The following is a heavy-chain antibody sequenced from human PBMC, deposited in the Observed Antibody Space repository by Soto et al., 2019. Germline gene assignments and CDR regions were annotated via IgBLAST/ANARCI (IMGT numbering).Heavy chain of an antibody. J-gene: IGHJ4*02. CDR1: GYVFSAYA. CDR2: INPGNGNT. D-gene: IGHD3-16*01. V-gene: IGHV1-3*05. CDR3: ARSAISPSGGLIGAFDY. Sequence: QVQLVQSGAEEKKPGASVRVSCKASGYVFSAYAIHWVRQAPGQRLEWMGWINPGNGNTRYSQNFQGRLTIHTETSATTAYMELSSLRSDDTAVYYCARSAISPSGGLIGAFDYWGQGNMVSVSS.